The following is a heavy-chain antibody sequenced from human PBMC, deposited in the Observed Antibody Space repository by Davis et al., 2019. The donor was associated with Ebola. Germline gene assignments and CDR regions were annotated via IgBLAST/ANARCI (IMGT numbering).Heavy chain of an antibody. CDR3: ARGEAYGSGIRYYYYGMDV. J-gene: IGHJ6*02. Sequence: GESLKISCAASGFTFSSYAMSWVRQAPGKGLEWVSAISGSGGSTYYADSVKGRFTISRDNSKSTLFLQMNSLRAEDTAVYYCARGEAYGSGIRYYYYGMDVWGQGTTVTVSS. D-gene: IGHD3-10*01. CDR2: ISGSGGST. V-gene: IGHV3-23*01. CDR1: GFTFSSYA.